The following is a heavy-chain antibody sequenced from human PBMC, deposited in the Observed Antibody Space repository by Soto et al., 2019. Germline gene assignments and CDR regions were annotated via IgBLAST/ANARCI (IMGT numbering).Heavy chain of an antibody. D-gene: IGHD3-9*01. J-gene: IGHJ4*02. CDR3: ARDQGLRYFDWLSTFDY. CDR1: GYTFTSYA. CDR2: INAGNGNT. Sequence: ASLKVSCKASGYTFTSYAMHWVRQAPGQRLEWMGWINAGNGNTKYSQKFQGRVTITRDTSASTAYMELSSLRSEDTAVYYCARDQGLRYFDWLSTFDYWGQETLVTVSS. V-gene: IGHV1-3*01.